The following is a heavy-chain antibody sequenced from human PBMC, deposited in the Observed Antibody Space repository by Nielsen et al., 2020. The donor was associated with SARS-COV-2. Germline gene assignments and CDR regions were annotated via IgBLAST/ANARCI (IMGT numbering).Heavy chain of an antibody. CDR2: IYSGGDT. V-gene: IGHV3-53*01. CDR3: ARNSGWYGKGYFDY. CDR1: GFTVSSNY. D-gene: IGHD6-19*01. Sequence: GGSLRLSCAASGFTVSSNYMSWVRQAPGKGLEWVSVIYSGGDTFYADSVKGRFTISRDNSKNTLYLEMNSLRAEDTAVYYCARNSGWYGKGYFDYWGQGTLVTVSS. J-gene: IGHJ4*01.